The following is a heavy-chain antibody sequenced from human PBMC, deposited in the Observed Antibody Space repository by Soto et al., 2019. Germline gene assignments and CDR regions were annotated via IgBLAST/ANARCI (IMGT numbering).Heavy chain of an antibody. Sequence: PGGSLRLSCAASGFTFSRYGMHWVRQAPGKGLEWVAVISYDGSNKYYADSVKGRFTTSRDNSKNTLYLQMNSLRAEDTAVYYCAKDFFRKGEYFDYWGQGTLVTVSS. CDR2: ISYDGSNK. V-gene: IGHV3-30*18. CDR3: AKDFFRKGEYFDY. CDR1: GFTFSRYG. J-gene: IGHJ4*02. D-gene: IGHD1-26*01.